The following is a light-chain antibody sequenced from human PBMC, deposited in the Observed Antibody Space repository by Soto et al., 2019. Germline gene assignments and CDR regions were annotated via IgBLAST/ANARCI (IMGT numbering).Light chain of an antibody. V-gene: IGKV3-15*01. CDR2: GAS. Sequence: EIVMTQSPATLSVSPGERATLSCRASQSVSSNLAWYQQKPGQAPRLLIYGASTRATGIPARFSGSGSGTEFTLTVKSVQSEDAAVYYCQQSNNWPPCTFVQVTKLEIK. J-gene: IGKJ2*02. CDR1: QSVSSN. CDR3: QQSNNWPPCT.